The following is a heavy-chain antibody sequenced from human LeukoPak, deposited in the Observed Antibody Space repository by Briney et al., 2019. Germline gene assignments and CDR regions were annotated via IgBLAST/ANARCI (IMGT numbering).Heavy chain of an antibody. CDR3: AKQAYDSPRTDFDY. D-gene: IGHD3-22*01. V-gene: IGHV4-31*03. J-gene: IGHJ4*02. CDR1: GGSISSGGYY. CDR2: IYYSGST. Sequence: SQTLSLTCTVSGGSISSGGYYWSWIRQHPGKGLEWIGYIYYSGSTYYNPSLKSRVTISVDTSKNQFSLKLSSVTAADTAIYYCAKQAYDSPRTDFDYWGQGTLVTVSS.